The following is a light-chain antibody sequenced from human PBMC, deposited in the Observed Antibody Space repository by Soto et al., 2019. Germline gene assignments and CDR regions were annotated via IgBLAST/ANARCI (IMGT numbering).Light chain of an antibody. V-gene: IGKV3-20*01. CDR1: QSLRNSY. Sequence: EIVLTQSPGTLSLSPGERATLSCRASQSLRNSYLAWYRQRPGQAPRLLIYGVSARATGMPDRFSGSGSGTDFTLAINRLEPEDFAVYYCQQYDRSPFTFGQGSTLEIK. J-gene: IGKJ2*01. CDR2: GVS. CDR3: QQYDRSPFT.